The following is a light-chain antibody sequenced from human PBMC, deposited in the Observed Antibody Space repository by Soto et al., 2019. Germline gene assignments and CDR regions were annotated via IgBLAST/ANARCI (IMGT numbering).Light chain of an antibody. CDR2: DVS. J-gene: IGLJ1*01. CDR3: SSYTSSSTPYV. CDR1: SSDVGGYNY. Sequence: QSVLTQPASVSGSPGQSITISCTGTSSDVGGYNYVSWYQQHSGKAPKLMIYDVSNRPSGVSNRFSGSKSGNTASLTISGLQAEDEADYYCSSYTSSSTPYVFGTGTKVT. V-gene: IGLV2-14*01.